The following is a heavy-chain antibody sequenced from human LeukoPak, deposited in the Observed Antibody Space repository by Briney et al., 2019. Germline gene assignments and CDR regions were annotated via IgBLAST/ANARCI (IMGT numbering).Heavy chain of an antibody. D-gene: IGHD2-2*01. J-gene: IGHJ6*03. CDR1: GGSITSSSYY. Sequence: SETLSLTCTVSGGSITSSSYYWGWIRQPPGKGLEWIGSIYTSGSTNYNPSLKSRVTMSVDTSKNQFSLKLSSVTAADTAVYYCAREQYQLLTNRYYYYYYMDVWGKGTTVTVSS. CDR2: IYTSGST. CDR3: AREQYQLLTNRYYYYYYMDV. V-gene: IGHV4-39*07.